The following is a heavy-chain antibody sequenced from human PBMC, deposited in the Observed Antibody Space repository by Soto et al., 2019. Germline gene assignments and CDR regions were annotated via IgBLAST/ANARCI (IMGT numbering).Heavy chain of an antibody. CDR2: IYFTGTT. Sequence: QLQLQESGPGLVKPSETLSLTCTVSGDSLNSGSFFWGWIRQPPGKGLEWIGHIYFTGTTSYSPSVKSRVTMFVDPSKNKFSLRLTSVTAADTAVYYCVRRGAVAGSQFDFWGQGTLVNVSS. D-gene: IGHD6-19*01. CDR1: GDSLNSGSFF. J-gene: IGHJ4*02. CDR3: VRRGAVAGSQFDF. V-gene: IGHV4-39*01.